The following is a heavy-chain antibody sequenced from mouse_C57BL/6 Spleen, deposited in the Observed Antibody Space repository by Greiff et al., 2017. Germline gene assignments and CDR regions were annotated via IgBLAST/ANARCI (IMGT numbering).Heavy chain of an antibody. CDR2: IHPNSGST. J-gene: IGHJ3*01. CDR3: VLYGNYGAWFAY. CDR1: GYTFTSYW. D-gene: IGHD2-10*02. Sequence: QVQLQQPGAELVKPGASVKLSCKASGYTFTSYWMHWVKQRPGQGLEWIGMIHPNSGSTNYNEKFKSKATLTVDKSSSTAYMQLSSLTSEDSAVYYCVLYGNYGAWFAYWGQGTLVTVSA. V-gene: IGHV1-64*01.